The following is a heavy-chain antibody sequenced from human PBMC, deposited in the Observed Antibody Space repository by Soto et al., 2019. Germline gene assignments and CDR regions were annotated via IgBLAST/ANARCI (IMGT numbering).Heavy chain of an antibody. D-gene: IGHD7-27*01. V-gene: IGHV3-33*01. CDR2: IWYDGSNK. Sequence: QVQLVESGGGVVQPGRSLRLSCAVSGITFSSYGMHWVRQAPGKGLEWVAVIWYDGSNKYYADSVKGRFTISRDDSKNTLYLQLNSLRAEDTAVYYCARETGGPLYGMDVWGQGTTVTVSS. J-gene: IGHJ6*02. CDR3: ARETGGPLYGMDV. CDR1: GITFSSYG.